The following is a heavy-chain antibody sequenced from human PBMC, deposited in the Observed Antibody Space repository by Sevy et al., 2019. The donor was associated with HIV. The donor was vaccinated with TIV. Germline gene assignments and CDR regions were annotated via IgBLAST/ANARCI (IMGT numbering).Heavy chain of an antibody. D-gene: IGHD2-8*02. CDR3: ARGGGYCTGSVCYKNGIDY. CDR1: GGTFSSYA. Sequence: ASVKVSCKASGGTFSSYAISWVRQAPGQGLEWMGGIIPIFGTANYAQKFQGRVTITADESTNTAYMELSSLRSEDTAVYYCARGGGYCTGSVCYKNGIDYWGQGTLVTVSS. V-gene: IGHV1-69*13. J-gene: IGHJ4*02. CDR2: IIPIFGTA.